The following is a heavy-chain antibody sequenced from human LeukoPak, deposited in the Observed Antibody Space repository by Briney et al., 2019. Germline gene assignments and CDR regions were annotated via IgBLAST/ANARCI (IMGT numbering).Heavy chain of an antibody. V-gene: IGHV3-48*04. CDR1: RFTFSNHG. J-gene: IGHJ4*02. Sequence: PGGSLRLSCAASRFTFSNHGMHWVRQAPGKGLEWVSYISSSGSTIYYADSVKGRFTISRDNAKNSLYLQMNSLRAEDTAVYYCAPWGGSSLRTLDYWGQGTLVTVSS. CDR2: ISSSGSTI. CDR3: APWGGSSLRTLDY. D-gene: IGHD1-26*01.